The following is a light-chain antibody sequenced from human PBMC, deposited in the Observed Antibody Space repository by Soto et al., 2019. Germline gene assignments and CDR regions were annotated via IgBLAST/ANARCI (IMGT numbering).Light chain of an antibody. Sequence: DIQMTQSPSSLSASVGDRVTITCRASQGISNFLAWYQQKPGKVPKLLISAASTLQSGVPSRFSGSGSGTYFPLTITRLQPESVATYYCQKYSSVITFGQGTRLEIK. CDR3: QKYSSVIT. J-gene: IGKJ5*01. CDR2: AAS. V-gene: IGKV1-27*01. CDR1: QGISNF.